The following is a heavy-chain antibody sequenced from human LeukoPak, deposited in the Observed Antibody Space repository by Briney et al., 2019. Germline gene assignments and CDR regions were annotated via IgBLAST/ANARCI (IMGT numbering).Heavy chain of an antibody. V-gene: IGHV3-21*01. D-gene: IGHD6-25*01. CDR2: ISYRSSHM. J-gene: IGHJ4*02. Sequence: GGSLRLSCTASGSTFSDCDMNWFRQAPGKGLEWVSSISYRSSHMYYADSVKGRFTISRDNAENSLYLQMNSLRAEDTAVYYCGRAFPPLRTAAAGDYWGQGTLVTVSS. CDR3: GRAFPPLRTAAAGDY. CDR1: GSTFSDCD.